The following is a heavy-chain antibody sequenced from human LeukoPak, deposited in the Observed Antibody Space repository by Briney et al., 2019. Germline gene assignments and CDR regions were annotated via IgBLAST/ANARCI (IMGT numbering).Heavy chain of an antibody. J-gene: IGHJ3*02. D-gene: IGHD2-21*02. CDR2: INPNSGGT. CDR1: GYTFTGYY. V-gene: IGHV1-2*02. Sequence: VASVKVSCKASGYTFTGYYMHWVRQAPGQGLEWMGWINPNSGGTNYAQKFQGRVTMTRDTSISTAYMELSRLRSDDTAVYYCARDQAHIVVVTAHDAFDIWGQGTMVTVSS. CDR3: ARDQAHIVVVTAHDAFDI.